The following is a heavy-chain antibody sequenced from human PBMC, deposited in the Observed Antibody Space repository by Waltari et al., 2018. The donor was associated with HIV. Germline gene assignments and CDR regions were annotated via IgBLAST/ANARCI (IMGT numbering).Heavy chain of an antibody. D-gene: IGHD1-26*01. CDR2: IYIGGST. J-gene: IGHJ1*01. CDR3: ATHYEASGHEYFEH. CDR1: GFNVRTKY. Sequence: EVQLVESGGALIQPGGSLRLSCAVSGFNVRTKYMSWVRQAPGKGLEWVSVIYIGGSTDDADSVKGRFTISRDEFRNTLNLQMNSLRVGDTAVYYCATHYEASGHEYFEHWGPGTLVAVSS. V-gene: IGHV3-53*01.